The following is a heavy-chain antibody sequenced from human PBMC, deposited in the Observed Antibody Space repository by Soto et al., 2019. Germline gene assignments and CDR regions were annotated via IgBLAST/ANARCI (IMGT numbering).Heavy chain of an antibody. CDR3: ARGLASGDY. Sequence: QVQLVQSGAEVKEPGASVKISCKGSGYTFTNFYIHWVRQAPGQGLEWMGIVNPNGGSTNYAQNFKGRITISRDTSTSTVYMDLSSLRSEDTAVYYCARGLASGDYWGQGTLVTVSS. J-gene: IGHJ4*02. CDR2: VNPNGGST. D-gene: IGHD6-6*01. V-gene: IGHV1-46*01. CDR1: GYTFTNFY.